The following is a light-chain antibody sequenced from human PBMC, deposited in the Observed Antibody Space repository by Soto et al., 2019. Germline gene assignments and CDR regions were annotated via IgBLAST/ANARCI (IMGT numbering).Light chain of an antibody. CDR3: AAWDDSLNGLV. CDR2: SNN. Sequence: QSVLTQPPSASGTPGQRVTISGSGSSSNIGSNPVNWYQQLPGTAPKLLIYSNNQRPSGVPDRFSGSKSGTSASLAISGLQSEDEADYYCAAWDDSLNGLVFGGGTKLTVL. CDR1: SSNIGSNP. J-gene: IGLJ2*01. V-gene: IGLV1-44*01.